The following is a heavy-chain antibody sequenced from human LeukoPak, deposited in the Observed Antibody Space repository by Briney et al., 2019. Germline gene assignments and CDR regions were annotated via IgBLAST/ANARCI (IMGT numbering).Heavy chain of an antibody. CDR3: AGEERYAYFDY. D-gene: IGHD1-1*01. J-gene: IGHJ4*02. CDR1: VGSLSSYY. V-gene: IGHV4-4*07. Sequence: SETLSLTCTLSVGSLSSYYWSWIRQPAGKGVVWIGRIYTSGSTNYNPSLKSRVSLSVDTSKNQFSLKQSSAAAADTAVYYRAGEERYAYFDYWGQGSLVSDSS. CDR2: IYTSGST.